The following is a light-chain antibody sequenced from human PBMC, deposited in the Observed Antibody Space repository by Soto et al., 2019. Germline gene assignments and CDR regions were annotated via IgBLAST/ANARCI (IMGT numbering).Light chain of an antibody. J-gene: IGKJ1*01. CDR3: QQYGSSPT. V-gene: IGKV3-20*01. Sequence: EIVLTQSPGTLSLSPGERATLSCRASQSVRSSYLAWYQQKPGQAPRLLIYGASNRATGIPDRFSGSGSGTDFTLAISRLEPEDFAVDYCQQYGSSPTFGQGTKVEMK. CDR1: QSVRSSY. CDR2: GAS.